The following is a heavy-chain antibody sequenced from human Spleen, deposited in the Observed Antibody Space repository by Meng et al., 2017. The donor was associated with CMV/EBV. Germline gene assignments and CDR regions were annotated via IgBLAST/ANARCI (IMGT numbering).Heavy chain of an antibody. CDR3: ARGPPYYYDSSGYYSGYFDY. V-gene: IGHV3-23*01. D-gene: IGHD3-22*01. CDR1: AFTFSSCA. J-gene: IGHJ4*02. CDR2: ISDSGIRT. Sequence: ETLSLTCAAFAFTFSSCAMTWVRQAPGKGLEWVSGISDSGIRTYYADSVKGRFTVSRDNSKNTVYLQMNSLRAEDTALYYCARGPPYYYDSSGYYSGYFDYWGQGTLVTVSS.